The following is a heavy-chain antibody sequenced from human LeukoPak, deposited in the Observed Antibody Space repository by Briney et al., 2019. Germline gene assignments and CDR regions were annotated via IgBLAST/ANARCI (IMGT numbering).Heavy chain of an antibody. CDR1: GFTFSSYE. D-gene: IGHD5-24*01. CDR2: ISSSGYTI. J-gene: IGHJ6*03. V-gene: IGHV3-48*03. CDR3: AKDRGDGYNWHGYMDV. Sequence: GGSLRLSCAASGFTFSSYEMNWVRQAPGKGLEWVSYISSSGYTIYYADSVKGRFTISRDNAKNSLYLQMNSLRAEDTALYYCAKDRGDGYNWHGYMDVWGKGTTVTISS.